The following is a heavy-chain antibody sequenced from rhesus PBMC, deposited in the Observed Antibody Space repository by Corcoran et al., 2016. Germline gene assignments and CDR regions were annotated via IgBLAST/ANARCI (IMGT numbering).Heavy chain of an antibody. J-gene: IGHJ2*01. V-gene: IGHV3-136*01. Sequence: EVQLVESGGGLVQPGGSLRLSCAASGFTFSSYDMSWVRPAPGKGLEWVSYISYIGKTIYDADAVNGRFTISRENAKNSLSLQMSSLRAEDTAVYYCTRVDWAAAGTWYFDLWGPGTPITISS. CDR1: GFTFSSYD. CDR3: TRVDWAAAGTWYFDL. D-gene: IGHD6-31*01. CDR2: ISYIGKTI.